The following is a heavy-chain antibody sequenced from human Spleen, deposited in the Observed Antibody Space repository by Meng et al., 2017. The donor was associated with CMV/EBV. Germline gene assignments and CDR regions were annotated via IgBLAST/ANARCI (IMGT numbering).Heavy chain of an antibody. CDR2: INHSGRN. J-gene: IGHJ4*02. D-gene: IGHD2-15*01. Sequence: TESLSLTCVVFGGSFSGYYWSWIRQPPGKGLEWIGEINHSGRNNYNSSLKSRVTISVDASKNQVSLKLSSVTAADTAVYYCARGGYCSGGRCYSGYTGYWGQGTLVTVSS. V-gene: IGHV4-34*01. CDR3: ARGGYCSGGRCYSGYTGY. CDR1: GGSFSGYY.